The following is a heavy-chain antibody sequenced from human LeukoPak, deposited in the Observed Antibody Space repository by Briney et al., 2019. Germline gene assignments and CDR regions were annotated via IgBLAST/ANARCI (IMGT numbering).Heavy chain of an antibody. J-gene: IGHJ6*02. D-gene: IGHD3-3*01. V-gene: IGHV1-2*04. CDR3: ARVREGFWSGYYTGVWTTDYGMDV. CDR2: INPNSGGT. CDR1: GYTFTGYY. Sequence: GASVKVSCKASGYTFTGYYMHWVRQAPGQGLEWMGWINPNSGGTNYAQKFQGWVTMTRDTSISTAYMELSRLRSDDTAVYYCARVREGFWSGYYTGVWTTDYGMDVWGQGTTVTVSS.